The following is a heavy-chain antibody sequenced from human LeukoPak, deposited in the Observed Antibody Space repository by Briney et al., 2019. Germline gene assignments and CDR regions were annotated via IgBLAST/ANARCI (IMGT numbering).Heavy chain of an antibody. D-gene: IGHD2-15*01. J-gene: IGHJ6*02. CDR3: ARSEYCSGGSCRYYYGMDV. Sequence: ASVKVSCKASGYTFTSYGISWVRQAPGQGLAWMGWISAYNGNTNYAQKLQGRVTMTTDTSTSTAYMELRSLRSDDTAVYYCARSEYCSGGSCRYYYGMDVWGQGTTVTVSS. V-gene: IGHV1-18*01. CDR1: GYTFTSYG. CDR2: ISAYNGNT.